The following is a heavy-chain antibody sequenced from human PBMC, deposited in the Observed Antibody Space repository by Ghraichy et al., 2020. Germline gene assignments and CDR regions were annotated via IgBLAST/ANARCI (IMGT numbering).Heavy chain of an antibody. Sequence: GGSLRLSCVASGFTFSTYAMTWVRQAPGKGLEWVSTMSGDGGTTYYADSVKGRFTISRDNSKNTLYVQMNSLRAEDTAVYYCAKGMAGSRGYWGNSHYYMDVWGKGTTVTVSS. CDR3: AKGMAGSRGYWGNSHYYMDV. V-gene: IGHV3-23*01. CDR1: GFTFSTYA. CDR2: MSGDGGTT. D-gene: IGHD2-15*01. J-gene: IGHJ6*03.